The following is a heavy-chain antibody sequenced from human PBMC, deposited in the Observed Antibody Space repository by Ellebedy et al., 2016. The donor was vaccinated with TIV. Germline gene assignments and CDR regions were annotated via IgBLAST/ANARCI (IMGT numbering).Heavy chain of an antibody. V-gene: IGHV4-34*01. Sequence: MPSETLSLTCTVSGASITSYYWNWIRQPPGKGLEWIGEINHSGSTNYNPSLKSRVTLSVDMSKNQFSLNLSSVTAADTAVYYCARARGRFGELLPVDYWGQGTLVTVSS. CDR1: GASITSYY. CDR3: ARARGRFGELLPVDY. CDR2: INHSGST. J-gene: IGHJ4*02. D-gene: IGHD3-10*01.